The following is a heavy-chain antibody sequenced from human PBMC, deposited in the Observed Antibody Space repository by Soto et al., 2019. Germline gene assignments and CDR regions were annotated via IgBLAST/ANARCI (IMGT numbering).Heavy chain of an antibody. CDR3: VRLVSSGGDV. J-gene: IGHJ3*01. CDR1: GYSFTSYW. V-gene: IGHV5-51*01. Sequence: PGESLKISCKGSGYSFTSYWIGWVRQMPGKGLEWMGIIYPGDSDIRYSPSFQGQVSISTDKSISGAYLQWSSLKASDTAMYYCVRLVSSGGDVWGQGTRVTVSS. D-gene: IGHD3-10*01. CDR2: IYPGDSDI.